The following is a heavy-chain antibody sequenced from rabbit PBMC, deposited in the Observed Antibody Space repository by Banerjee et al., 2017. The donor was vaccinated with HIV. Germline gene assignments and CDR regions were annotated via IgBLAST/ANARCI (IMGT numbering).Heavy chain of an antibody. J-gene: IGHJ4*01. CDR1: GFSFSSGYW. D-gene: IGHD6-1*01. CDR3: ARDPPDHGYTYDL. CDR2: IYTGYSDST. V-gene: IGHV1S40*01. Sequence: QSLEESGGDLVKPGASLTLTCTASGFSFSSGYWICWVRQAQGKGLEWIGCIYTGYSDSTYYASWAKGRFTISKTSSTTVTLQMTSLTAADTATYFCARDPPDHGYTYDLWGQGTLVTVS.